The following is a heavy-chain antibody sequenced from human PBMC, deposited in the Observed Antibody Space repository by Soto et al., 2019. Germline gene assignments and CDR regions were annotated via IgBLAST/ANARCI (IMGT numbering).Heavy chain of an antibody. CDR2: IISIFGTA. Sequence: ASVKVSCKASGGTFSSYAISWVRQAPGQGLEWMGGIISIFGTANYAQKFQGRVTITADESTSTAYMELSSLRSEDTAVYYCARDVIAYDFWSGFSPRYYYYYGMDVWGQGTTVTVSS. CDR1: GGTFSSYA. CDR3: ARDVIAYDFWSGFSPRYYYYYGMDV. J-gene: IGHJ6*02. D-gene: IGHD3-3*01. V-gene: IGHV1-69*13.